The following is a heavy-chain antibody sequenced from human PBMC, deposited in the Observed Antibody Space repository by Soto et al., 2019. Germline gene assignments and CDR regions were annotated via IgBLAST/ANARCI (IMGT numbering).Heavy chain of an antibody. Sequence: GASVKVSCKASGYTFTGYYMHWVRQAPGQGLEWMVWINPNSGGTNYAQKFQGWVTRTRDTSISTAYMELSRLTSDDTAVYYCAREAVAAAPDYYYYYYMDVCGKGTTITVSS. CDR3: AREAVAAAPDYYYYYYMDV. J-gene: IGHJ6*03. V-gene: IGHV1-2*04. CDR1: GYTFTGYY. CDR2: INPNSGGT. D-gene: IGHD6-19*01.